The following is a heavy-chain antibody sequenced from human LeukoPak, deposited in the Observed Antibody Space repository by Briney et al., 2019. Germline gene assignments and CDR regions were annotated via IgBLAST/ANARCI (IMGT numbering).Heavy chain of an antibody. Sequence: SETLSLTCTVSGGSISSYYWSWIRQPPGKGLEWIGYIYYSGSTNYNPSLKSRVTISVDTSKNQFSLKLSSVTAADTAVYYCTTLNNGAHRDWGQGTLVTVSS. CDR1: GGSISSYY. CDR2: IYYSGST. J-gene: IGHJ4*02. V-gene: IGHV4-59*01. CDR3: TTLNNGAHRD. D-gene: IGHD2-8*01.